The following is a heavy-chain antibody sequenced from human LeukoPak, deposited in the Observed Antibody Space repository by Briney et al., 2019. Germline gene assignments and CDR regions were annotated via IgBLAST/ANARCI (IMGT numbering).Heavy chain of an antibody. CDR2: ISAHNGDT. V-gene: IGHV1-18*01. CDR1: GYTFINYA. CDR3: ARDQKRVVGVIDN. J-gene: IGHJ4*02. Sequence: ASVKVSCKASGYTFINYAISWVRQAPGQGLEWMGWISAHNGDTNYARKFRGRVTLTTDTSTSTAYMELRSLKSDDTAVYYCARDQKRVVGVIDNWGQGTLVTVSS. D-gene: IGHD1-26*01.